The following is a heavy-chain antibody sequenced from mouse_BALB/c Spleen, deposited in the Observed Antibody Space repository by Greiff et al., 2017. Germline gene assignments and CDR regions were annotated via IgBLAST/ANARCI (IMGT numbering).Heavy chain of an antibody. Sequence: EVQLVESGGGLVQPGGSLKLSCAASGFTFSSYGMSWVRQTPDKRLELVATINSNGGSTYYPDSVKGRFTISRDNAKNTLYLQMSSLKSEDTAMYYCARRGQLGRAWFAYWGQGTLVTVSA. D-gene: IGHD4-1*02. V-gene: IGHV5-6-3*01. CDR3: ARRGQLGRAWFAY. CDR1: GFTFSSYG. CDR2: INSNGGST. J-gene: IGHJ3*01.